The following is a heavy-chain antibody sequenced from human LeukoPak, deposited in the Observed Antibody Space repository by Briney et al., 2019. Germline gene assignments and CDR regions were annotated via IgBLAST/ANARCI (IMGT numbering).Heavy chain of an antibody. CDR2: IWYDGSNK. CDR1: GFTFSSYG. J-gene: IGHJ4*02. V-gene: IGHV3-33*01. D-gene: IGHD6-13*01. CDR3: ARDPIAAAGGMVDY. Sequence: GGSLRLSCAASGFTFSSYGMHWVRQAPGKGLEWVAVIWYDGSNKYYADSVKGRFTISRDNSKNTLYLQMNSLRAEDTAVYYCARDPIAAAGGMVDYWGQGTLVTVS.